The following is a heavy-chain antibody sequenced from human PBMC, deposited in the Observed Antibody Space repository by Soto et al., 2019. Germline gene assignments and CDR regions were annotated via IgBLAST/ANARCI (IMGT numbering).Heavy chain of an antibody. D-gene: IGHD2-15*01. Sequence: ASVKVSCKASGGTFSSYAISWVRQAPGQGLEWMGGIIPIFGTANYAQKFQGRVTITADESTSTAYMELSSLRSEDTAVYYCALNLPNTVNLGYCSGGSCYNDAFDIWGQGTMVTVSS. CDR3: ALNLPNTVNLGYCSGGSCYNDAFDI. V-gene: IGHV1-69*13. CDR2: IIPIFGTA. J-gene: IGHJ3*02. CDR1: GGTFSSYA.